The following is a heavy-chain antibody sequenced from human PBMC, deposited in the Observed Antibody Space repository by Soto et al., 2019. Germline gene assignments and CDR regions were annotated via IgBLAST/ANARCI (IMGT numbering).Heavy chain of an antibody. CDR2: ISTSGGST. J-gene: IGHJ6*02. Sequence: EVQLLESGGGLVQPGGSLRLCCAASGFTFSSYAMSWVRQAPGKGLEWVSSISTSGGSTYYADSVKGRFTISRDNSNNTLYLQMNSLRAEDTAVYYCSLSDRYYGMDVWGLGTTVTVSS. V-gene: IGHV3-23*01. CDR3: SLSDRYYGMDV. CDR1: GFTFSSYA.